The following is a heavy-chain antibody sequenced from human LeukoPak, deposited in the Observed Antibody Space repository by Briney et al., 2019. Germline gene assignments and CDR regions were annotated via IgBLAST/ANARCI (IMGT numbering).Heavy chain of an antibody. CDR2: ISSSSSTI. Sequence: PGGSLRLSCAASGFTFSSYSMNWVRQAPGKGLEWVSSISSSSSTIYYADSVKGRFTISRDNAKNSLYLQMNSLRAEDTAVYYCARDPGWSGYYEDYWGQGTLVTVSS. D-gene: IGHD3-3*01. J-gene: IGHJ4*02. CDR3: ARDPGWSGYYEDY. V-gene: IGHV3-48*01. CDR1: GFTFSSYS.